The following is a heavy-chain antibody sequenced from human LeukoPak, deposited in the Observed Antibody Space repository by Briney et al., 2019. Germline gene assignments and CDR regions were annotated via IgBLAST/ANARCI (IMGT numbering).Heavy chain of an antibody. CDR2: IIPILGIA. Sequence: GASVKVSCKASGGTFSSYAISWVRQAPGQGLEWMGRIIPILGIANYAQKFQGRVTITADKSTSTAYMELSSLRSEDTAVYYCARVFSYAPPYYYYGMDVWGQGTTVTVSS. D-gene: IGHD1-26*01. V-gene: IGHV1-69*04. J-gene: IGHJ6*02. CDR1: GGTFSSYA. CDR3: ARVFSYAPPYYYYGMDV.